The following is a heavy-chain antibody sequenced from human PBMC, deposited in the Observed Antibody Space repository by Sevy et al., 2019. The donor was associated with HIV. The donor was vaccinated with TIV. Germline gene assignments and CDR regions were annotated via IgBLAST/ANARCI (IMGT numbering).Heavy chain of an antibody. CDR1: GFTFSTYA. V-gene: IGHV3-23*01. Sequence: GGSLRLSCAASGFTFSTYAMNWVRQAPGKGLEWVSAISGRGGMTYYADSVKGRFTISRDNSKNTLYLQMNSLRAEDTAVYYCAREGDQQPFDHWGQGTLVTVSS. CDR3: AREGDQQPFDH. D-gene: IGHD6-13*01. J-gene: IGHJ4*02. CDR2: ISGRGGMT.